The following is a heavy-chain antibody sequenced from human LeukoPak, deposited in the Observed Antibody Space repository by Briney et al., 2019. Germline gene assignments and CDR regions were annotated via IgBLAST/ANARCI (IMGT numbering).Heavy chain of an antibody. Sequence: GGSLRLSCAASGFTFSSYAMSWVRQAPGKGLEWVSAISGSGGSTYYADSVKGRFTISRDNSKNTLYLQMNSLRAEDTAVYYCAKELRYYDILTGPTMDYWGQGTLVTVSS. CDR2: ISGSGGST. CDR1: GFTFSSYA. CDR3: AKELRYYDILTGPTMDY. V-gene: IGHV3-23*01. J-gene: IGHJ4*02. D-gene: IGHD3-9*01.